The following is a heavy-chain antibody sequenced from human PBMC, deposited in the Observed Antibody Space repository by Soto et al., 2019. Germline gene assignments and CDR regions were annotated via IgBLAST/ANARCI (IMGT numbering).Heavy chain of an antibody. Sequence: QVQLVQSGAEVKKPGASVRVSCKASGYTFTSSDVYWVRQATGQGLELMGWMNPNTGNTGYALKFQGRVTMTRNTSISTAYMELSSLRSEDTAVYYCARGSNHCSGGSCYSDWFDPWGQGTPVTVSS. D-gene: IGHD2-15*01. CDR3: ARGSNHCSGGSCYSDWFDP. CDR1: GYTFTSSD. V-gene: IGHV1-8*01. J-gene: IGHJ5*02. CDR2: MNPNTGNT.